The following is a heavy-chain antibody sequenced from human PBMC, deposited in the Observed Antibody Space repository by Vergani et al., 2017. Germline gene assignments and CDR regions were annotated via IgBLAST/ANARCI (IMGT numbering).Heavy chain of an antibody. CDR2: MNPNSGNT. J-gene: IGHJ4*02. CDR3: ARGRTIFGVVITDFDY. Sequence: QVQLVQSGAEVKKPGASVKVSCKASGYTFTSYDINWVRQATGQGLEWMGWMNPNSGNTGYAQKFQGRVNMTRNTSISTAYMELSSLRSEDTAVYYCARGRTIFGVVITDFDYWGQGTLVTVSS. D-gene: IGHD3-3*01. CDR1: GYTFTSYD. V-gene: IGHV1-8*01.